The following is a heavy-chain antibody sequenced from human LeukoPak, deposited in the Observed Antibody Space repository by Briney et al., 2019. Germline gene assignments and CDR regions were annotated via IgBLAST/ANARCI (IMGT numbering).Heavy chain of an antibody. CDR1: GLTVSSNY. CDR3: AGAQGISARW. D-gene: IGHD6-6*01. V-gene: IGHV3-53*01. CDR2: IYSDGST. J-gene: IGHJ4*02. Sequence: PGGSLRLSCAASGLTVSSNYMNWVRQAPGKGLEWASVIYSDGSTYYADSVKGRFTISSDNSKNTLYLQMNSLRAEDTAVYYCAGAQGISARWWGQGTLVTVSS.